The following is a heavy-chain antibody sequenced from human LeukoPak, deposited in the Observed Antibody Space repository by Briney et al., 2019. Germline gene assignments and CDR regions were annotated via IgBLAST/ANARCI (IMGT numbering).Heavy chain of an antibody. Sequence: SETLSLTCAVYGGSFSGYHWSWIRQPPGKGLEWIGEINHSGSTNYNPSLKSRVTISVDTSKNQFSLKLSSVTAADTAVYYCAREGEELLRRWWFDPWGQGTLVTVSS. CDR2: INHSGST. CDR1: GGSFSGYH. V-gene: IGHV4-34*01. J-gene: IGHJ5*02. D-gene: IGHD3-10*01. CDR3: AREGEELLRRWWFDP.